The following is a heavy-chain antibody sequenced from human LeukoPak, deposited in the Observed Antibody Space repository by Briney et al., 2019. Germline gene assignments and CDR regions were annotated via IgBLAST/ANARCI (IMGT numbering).Heavy chain of an antibody. J-gene: IGHJ4*02. CDR1: GYTFNSYW. V-gene: IGHV1-46*02. CDR3: ARAPRHSSTMLDY. D-gene: IGHD6-13*01. Sequence: ASVKVSCKASGYTFNSYWIQWVRQAPGQGLEWVALINPNDGSTTNAPKFQGRVTMIRDTSTSTVYMDLSSLTSDDTAVYYCARAPRHSSTMLDYWGQGTLVTVSS. CDR2: INPNDGST.